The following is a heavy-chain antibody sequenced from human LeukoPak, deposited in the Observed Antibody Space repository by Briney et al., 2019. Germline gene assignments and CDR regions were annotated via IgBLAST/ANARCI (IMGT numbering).Heavy chain of an antibody. D-gene: IGHD5-12*01. J-gene: IGHJ4*02. CDR2: IYYSGST. Sequence: PSETLSLTCTVSGGSISSSSYYWGWIRQPPGKGLEWIGSIYYSGSTYYNPSLKSRVTISVDTSKNQFSLKLSSVTAADTAVYYCARLNYIVANGGFDYWGQGTLVTVSS. V-gene: IGHV4-39*01. CDR1: GGSISSSSYY. CDR3: ARLNYIVANGGFDY.